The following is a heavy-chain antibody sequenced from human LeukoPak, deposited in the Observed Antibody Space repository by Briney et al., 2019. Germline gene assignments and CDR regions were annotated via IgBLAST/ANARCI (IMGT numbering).Heavy chain of an antibody. CDR1: GFTFSSYA. J-gene: IGHJ3*02. D-gene: IGHD4-17*01. CDR2: ISYDGSNK. CDR3: ARDPNGDYIGTFDI. Sequence: QPGRSLRLSCAASGFTFSSYAMHWVRQAPGKGLEWVAVISYDGSNKYYADSVKGRFTISRDNSKNTLYLQMNSLRAEDTAVYYCARDPNGDYIGTFDIWGQGTMVTVS. V-gene: IGHV3-30-3*01.